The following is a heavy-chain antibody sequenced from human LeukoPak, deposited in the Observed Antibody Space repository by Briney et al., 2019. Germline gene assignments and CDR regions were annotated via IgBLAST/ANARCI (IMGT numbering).Heavy chain of an antibody. J-gene: IGHJ5*02. CDR1: GYSFTSYW. Sequence: GESLKISCKGSGYSFTSYWIVWVRRMPGKGLEGMGIIYPGDSDTRYSSSFQGQVTISADKSISTAYLQWSSLKASDTAMYYCARQFVVVPAAIDQNWFDPWGQGTLVTVSS. CDR2: IYPGDSDT. V-gene: IGHV5-51*01. D-gene: IGHD2-2*02. CDR3: ARQFVVVPAAIDQNWFDP.